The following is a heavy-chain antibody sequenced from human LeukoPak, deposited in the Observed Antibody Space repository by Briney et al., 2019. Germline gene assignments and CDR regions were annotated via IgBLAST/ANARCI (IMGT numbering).Heavy chain of an antibody. V-gene: IGHV4-4*07. J-gene: IGHJ6*04. CDR3: ARDRYYMDV. D-gene: IGHD3-10*01. Sequence: PSETLSLTCTVSGGSIGSYYWSWVRQPAGKGLEWIGRISASGTINYNPSLMSRVIMSVDSSKNQLSLKLSSVTAADTAVYHCARDRYYMDVWGKGTTVTVSS. CDR2: ISASGTI. CDR1: GGSIGSYY.